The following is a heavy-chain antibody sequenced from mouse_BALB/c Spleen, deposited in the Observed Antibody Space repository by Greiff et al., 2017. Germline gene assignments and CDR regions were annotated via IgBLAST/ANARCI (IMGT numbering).Heavy chain of an antibody. CDR3: ARGDEFAY. D-gene: IGHD2-13*01. Sequence: EVKLEESGPGLVKPSQSLSLTCTVTGYSITSDYAWNWIRQFPGNKLEWMGYISYSGSTSYNPSLKSRISITRDTSKNQFFLQLNSVTTEDTATYYCARGDEFAYWGQGTLVTVSA. V-gene: IGHV3-2*02. CDR2: ISYSGST. J-gene: IGHJ3*01. CDR1: GYSITSDYA.